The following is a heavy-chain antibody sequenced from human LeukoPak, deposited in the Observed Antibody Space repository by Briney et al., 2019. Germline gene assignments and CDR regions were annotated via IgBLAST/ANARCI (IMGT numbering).Heavy chain of an antibody. CDR3: AKDRRIVLMVYATNFDY. D-gene: IGHD2-8*01. J-gene: IGHJ4*02. CDR1: GFTFSDYG. CDR2: ISGGGEKT. Sequence: PGRSLRLSCAASGFTFSDYGIHWVRQDPGKGLEWVSAISGGGEKTYYTDSVKGRFTISRDNSKNTLYLQMNSLRAEDTAVYYCAKDRRIVLMVYATNFDYWGQGTLVTVSS. V-gene: IGHV3-23*01.